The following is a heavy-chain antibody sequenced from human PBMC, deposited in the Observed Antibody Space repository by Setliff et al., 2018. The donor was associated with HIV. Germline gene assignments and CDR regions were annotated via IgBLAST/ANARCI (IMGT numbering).Heavy chain of an antibody. CDR3: ARGEPNVNDAFDL. D-gene: IGHD1-26*01. CDR1: GGSFSSYC. CDR2: MYTSGST. V-gene: IGHV4-4*07. J-gene: IGHJ3*01. Sequence: PSETLSLTCNVSGGSFSSYCWSWIRQPAGKALEWIGRMYTSGSTNYNPSLKSRVTMSLDTSKNQFSLTLNSVTAADTALYFCARGEPNVNDAFDLWGQGTVVTVSS.